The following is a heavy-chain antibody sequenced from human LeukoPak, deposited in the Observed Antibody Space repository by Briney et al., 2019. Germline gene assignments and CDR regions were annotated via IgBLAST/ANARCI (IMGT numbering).Heavy chain of an antibody. CDR1: EFTFSSYN. Sequence: GGSLRLSCAASEFTFSSYNMNWVRQAPGKGLEWVSSISSFSSYIYYADSVKGRFTISRDNAKNSLYLQMNSLRAEDTAVYYCAESGDTMVRGPGGAFDIWGQGTMVTVSS. CDR3: AESGDTMVRGPGGAFDI. J-gene: IGHJ3*02. CDR2: ISSFSSYI. D-gene: IGHD3-10*01. V-gene: IGHV3-21*01.